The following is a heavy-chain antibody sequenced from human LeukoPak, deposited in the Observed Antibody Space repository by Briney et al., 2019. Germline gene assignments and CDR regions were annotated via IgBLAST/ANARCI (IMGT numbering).Heavy chain of an antibody. Sequence: GGSLRLSCAASGFTFSSYGMHWVRQAPGKGLEWVAFIRYDGSNKYYADSVKGRFTISRDNSKNTLYLQMNSLRAEDTAVYYCAYLFDEDFDYWGQGTLVTVSS. CDR2: IRYDGSNK. V-gene: IGHV3-30*02. J-gene: IGHJ4*02. CDR1: GFTFSSYG. CDR3: AYLFDEDFDY.